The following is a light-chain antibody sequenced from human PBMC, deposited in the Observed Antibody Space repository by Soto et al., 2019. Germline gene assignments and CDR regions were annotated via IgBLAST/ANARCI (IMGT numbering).Light chain of an antibody. CDR2: ETS. CDR1: RSLTRW. CDR3: QQSSTFWT. Sequence: DIQMSQSPSTLSASVGDRVTITCRASRSLTRWLAWYQQKPGRAPKLLLYETSILQSGVPSRFSGSGSGTDFTLTIRGVQPDDIPTYYCQQSSTFWTFGQGTRVEVK. J-gene: IGKJ1*01. V-gene: IGKV1-5*03.